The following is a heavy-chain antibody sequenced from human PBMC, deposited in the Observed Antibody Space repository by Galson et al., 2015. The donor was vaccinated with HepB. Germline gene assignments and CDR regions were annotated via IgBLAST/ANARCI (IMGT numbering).Heavy chain of an antibody. V-gene: IGHV3-33*01. CDR3: ARGAVDTAMVTGYYYMDV. CDR1: GFTFSSYG. D-gene: IGHD5-18*01. Sequence: SLRLSCAASGFTFSSYGMHWVRQAPGKGLEWVAVIWYDESNKYYADSVKGRFTISRDNSKNTLYLQMNSLRAEDTAVYYCARGAVDTAMVTGYYYMDVWGKGTTVTVSS. J-gene: IGHJ6*03. CDR2: IWYDESNK.